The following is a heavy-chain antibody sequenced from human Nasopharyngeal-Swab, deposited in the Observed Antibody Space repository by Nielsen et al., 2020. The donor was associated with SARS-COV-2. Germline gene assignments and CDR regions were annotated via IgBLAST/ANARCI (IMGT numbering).Heavy chain of an antibody. D-gene: IGHD3-9*01. Sequence: TLSLTCTVSGGSISSGNYYWSWIRQPAGMGLEWIGRLYVNGSTNYNPSLKSRVTISADTSKNQFSLKLTSVTAADTAVYYCARIGRFFDWLSGYYGMDVWGHGTTVTVSS. CDR1: GGSISSGNYY. CDR2: LYVNGST. V-gene: IGHV4-61*02. J-gene: IGHJ6*02. CDR3: ARIGRFFDWLSGYYGMDV.